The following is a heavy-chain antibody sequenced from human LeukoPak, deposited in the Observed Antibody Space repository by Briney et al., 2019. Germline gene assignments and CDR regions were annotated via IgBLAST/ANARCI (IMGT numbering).Heavy chain of an antibody. V-gene: IGHV3-53*01. Sequence: PGGSLRLSCTVSGFTVSSNSMSWVRQAPGKGLEWVSFIYSDNTHYSDSVKGRFTISRDNSKNTLYLQMNSLRAEDTAVYYCAREVGATGFDYWGQGTLVTVSS. CDR1: GFTVSSNS. CDR3: AREVGATGFDY. D-gene: IGHD1-26*01. J-gene: IGHJ4*02. CDR2: IYSDNT.